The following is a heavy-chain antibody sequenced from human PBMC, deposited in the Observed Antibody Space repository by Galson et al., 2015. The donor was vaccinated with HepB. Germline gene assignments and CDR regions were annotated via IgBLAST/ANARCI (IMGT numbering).Heavy chain of an antibody. CDR3: ARRGEVSSSGYYYYYGMDV. Sequence: QSGAEVKKPGESLKISCKGSGYSFTSYWIGWVRQMPGKGLEWMGIIYPGDSDTRYSPSFQGQVTISADKSISTAYLQWSSLKASDTAMYYCARRGEVSSSGYYYYYGMDVWGQGTTVTVSS. J-gene: IGHJ6*02. CDR1: GYSFTSYW. CDR2: IYPGDSDT. D-gene: IGHD6-6*01. V-gene: IGHV5-51*01.